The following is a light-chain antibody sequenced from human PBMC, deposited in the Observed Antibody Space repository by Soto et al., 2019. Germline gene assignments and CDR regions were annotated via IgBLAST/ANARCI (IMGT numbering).Light chain of an antibody. CDR2: ENN. V-gene: IGLV1-51*02. CDR3: GTWDSSLSGGV. CDR1: SSNIGNNY. J-gene: IGLJ2*01. Sequence: QSVLTQPPSVSAAPGQKVTISCSGSSSNIGNNYVSWYQQLPGAAPKLLIYENNRRPSGIPDRFSGSKSDTSATLGITGPQTGDEADYYCGTWDSSLSGGVFGGGTKLTVL.